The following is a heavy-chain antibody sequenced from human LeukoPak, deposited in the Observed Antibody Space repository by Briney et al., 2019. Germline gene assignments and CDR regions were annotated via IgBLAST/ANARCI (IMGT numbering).Heavy chain of an antibody. D-gene: IGHD3-22*01. Sequence: ASVKVSCKVSGYTFTDYYMHWVQQAPGKGLEWMALVDPEDGETIYAEKFQGRVTITADTSTDTAYMELSSLTSEDTAVYYCAIVLSGYYLYWGREPWSPSPQ. CDR3: AIVLSGYYLY. CDR1: GYTFTDYY. V-gene: IGHV1-69-2*01. CDR2: VDPEDGET. J-gene: IGHJ4*02.